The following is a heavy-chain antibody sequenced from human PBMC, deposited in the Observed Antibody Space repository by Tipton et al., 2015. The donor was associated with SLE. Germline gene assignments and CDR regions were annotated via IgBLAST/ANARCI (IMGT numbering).Heavy chain of an antibody. J-gene: IGHJ5*02. V-gene: IGHV4-59*12. CDR1: GASISSYY. Sequence: TLSLTCIVSGASISSYYWSWIRQSPGKGLEWIGYIYYSGNTNYNPSLKSRATISLDTPNNQFSLRLNSVTAADTAVYYCVRDTKGLQRGFDLWGQGTLVTVSS. CDR3: VRDTKGLQRGFDL. CDR2: IYYSGNT.